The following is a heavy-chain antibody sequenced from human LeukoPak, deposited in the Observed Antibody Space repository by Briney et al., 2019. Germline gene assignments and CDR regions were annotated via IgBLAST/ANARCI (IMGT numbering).Heavy chain of an antibody. Sequence: SETLSLTCTVSGGSISSHCWTWIRQPPGKGLEWIGYIYYSGNTNYNPSLKSRVTISVDTSKNQFSLKLSSVTAADTAVYYCARDLTTVIKGFDIWGQGTMVTVSS. V-gene: IGHV4-59*11. CDR1: GGSISSHC. CDR3: ARDLTTVIKGFDI. D-gene: IGHD4-17*01. J-gene: IGHJ3*02. CDR2: IYYSGNT.